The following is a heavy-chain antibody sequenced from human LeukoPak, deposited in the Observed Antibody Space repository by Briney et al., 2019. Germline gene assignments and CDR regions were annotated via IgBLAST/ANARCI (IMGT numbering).Heavy chain of an antibody. Sequence: SETLSLTCTVSGGSISSYYWSWIRQPAGKGLEWIGRIYTSGSTNYNPSLKSRVTMSVDTSKNQFSLKLSSVTAADTAVYYCARADCSSTSCCRVGMFYMDVWGKGTTVTVSS. D-gene: IGHD2-2*01. CDR2: IYTSGST. V-gene: IGHV4-4*07. CDR1: GGSISSYY. CDR3: ARADCSSTSCCRVGMFYMDV. J-gene: IGHJ6*03.